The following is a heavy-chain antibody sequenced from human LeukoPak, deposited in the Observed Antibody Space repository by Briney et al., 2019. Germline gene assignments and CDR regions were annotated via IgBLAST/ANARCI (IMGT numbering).Heavy chain of an antibody. Sequence: ASVTVSCKASGYTFTSYGISWVRQAPGQGLEWMGWISAYNGNTNYAQKLQGRVTMTTDTSTSTAYMELRSLRSDDTAFYYCARRTYSSSSSLFDYWGQGTLVTVSS. V-gene: IGHV1-18*01. CDR2: ISAYNGNT. CDR1: GYTFTSYG. D-gene: IGHD6-6*01. J-gene: IGHJ4*02. CDR3: ARRTYSSSSSLFDY.